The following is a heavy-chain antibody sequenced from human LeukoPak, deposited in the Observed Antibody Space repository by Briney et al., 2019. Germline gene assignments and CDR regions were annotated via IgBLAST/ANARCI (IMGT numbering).Heavy chain of an antibody. Sequence: ASVKVSCKASGYTFTSYAMHWVRQAPGQRLEWMGWINAGNGNTKYSQKFQGRVTITRDTSASTAYMELSSLRSEDTAVYYCAREEVVTATHLYYFDYWGQGTLVTVSS. V-gene: IGHV1-3*01. CDR3: AREEVVTATHLYYFDY. D-gene: IGHD2-21*02. CDR2: INAGNGNT. CDR1: GYTFTSYA. J-gene: IGHJ4*02.